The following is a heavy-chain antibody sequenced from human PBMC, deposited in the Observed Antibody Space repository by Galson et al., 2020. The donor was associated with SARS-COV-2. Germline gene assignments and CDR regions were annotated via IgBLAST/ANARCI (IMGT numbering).Heavy chain of an antibody. CDR1: GYTFTSYG. V-gene: IGHV1-18*01. Sequence: GESLKISCKASGYTFTSYGISWVRQAPGQGLEWMGWISAYNGNTNYAQKPQGRVTMTTDTSTSTAYMELRSLRSDDTAVYYCARDTNLDYYDSSEAPNWFDPWGQGTLVTVSS. CDR2: ISAYNGNT. J-gene: IGHJ5*02. D-gene: IGHD3-22*01. CDR3: ARDTNLDYYDSSEAPNWFDP.